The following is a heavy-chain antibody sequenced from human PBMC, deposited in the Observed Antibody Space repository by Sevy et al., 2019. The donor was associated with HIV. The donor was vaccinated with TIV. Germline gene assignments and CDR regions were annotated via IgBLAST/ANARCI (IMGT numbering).Heavy chain of an antibody. D-gene: IGHD3-10*01. CDR1: GFTFSSYG. Sequence: GGSLRLSCAASGFTFSSYGMHWVRQAPGKGLEWVAVISYDGSNKYYVDSVKGRFTISRDNSKNTLYLQMNSLRAEDTAVYYCAKDMVRGVMDFDYWGQGTLVTVSS. CDR2: ISYDGSNK. V-gene: IGHV3-30*18. CDR3: AKDMVRGVMDFDY. J-gene: IGHJ4*02.